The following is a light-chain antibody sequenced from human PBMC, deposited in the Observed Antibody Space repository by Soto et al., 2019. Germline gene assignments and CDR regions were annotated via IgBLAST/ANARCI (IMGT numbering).Light chain of an antibody. CDR1: GNDVGAYNY. CDR2: GVV. J-gene: IGLJ1*01. V-gene: IGLV2-11*01. Sequence: LTQPRSVSGSPGQSVTISCTGTGNDVGAYNYVSWYQQHPGRPPKLLIYGVVRWPSGVPDRLSGSKSGNTASLTISGLQAEDEADYFCCSYAGGYTYLFGTGTKGTVL. CDR3: CSYAGGYTYL.